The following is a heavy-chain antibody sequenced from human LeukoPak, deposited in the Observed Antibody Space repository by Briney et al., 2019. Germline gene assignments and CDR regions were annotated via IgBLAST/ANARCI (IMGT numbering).Heavy chain of an antibody. CDR1: GFIFSSYA. Sequence: GGSLRLSCAASGFIFSSYAMSWVRQAPGKGLEWVSTISGSGGSTYYADSVKGRFTISRDNSKNTVYLQMNSLRAEDTAVYYCARNSGGSSDYWGQGTLVTVSS. CDR3: ARNSGGSSDY. J-gene: IGHJ4*02. D-gene: IGHD1-26*01. V-gene: IGHV3-23*01. CDR2: ISGSGGST.